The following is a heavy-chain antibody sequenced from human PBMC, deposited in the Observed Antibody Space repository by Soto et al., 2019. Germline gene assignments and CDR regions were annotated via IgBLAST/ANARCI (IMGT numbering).Heavy chain of an antibody. CDR2: IIPIFGTA. V-gene: IGHV1-69*13. D-gene: IGHD3-10*01. J-gene: IGHJ5*02. CDR3: ARAPWATMVRGVIINLNWFDP. Sequence: GASVKVSCKASGGTFSSYAISWVRQAPGQGLEWMGGIIPIFGTANYAQKFQGRVTITADESTSTAYMELSSLRSEDTAVYYCARAPWATMVRGVIINLNWFDPWGQGTLVTVSS. CDR1: GGTFSSYA.